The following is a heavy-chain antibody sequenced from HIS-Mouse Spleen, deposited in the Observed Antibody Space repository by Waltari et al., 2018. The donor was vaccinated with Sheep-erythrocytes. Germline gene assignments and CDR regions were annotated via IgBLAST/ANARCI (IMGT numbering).Heavy chain of an antibody. V-gene: IGHV5-51*03. CDR3: ARRTYYDFWSGYYTDAFDI. J-gene: IGHJ3*02. Sequence: EVQLVQSGAEVTKPGESLKISCTGSGYSFTSYWIGWLRQMPGKGLEWMGIIYPGDSDTRYSPSFQGQVTISADKSISTAYLQWSSLKASDTAMYYCARRTYYDFWSGYYTDAFDIWGQGTMVTVSS. CDR1: GYSFTSYW. CDR2: IYPGDSDT. D-gene: IGHD3-3*01.